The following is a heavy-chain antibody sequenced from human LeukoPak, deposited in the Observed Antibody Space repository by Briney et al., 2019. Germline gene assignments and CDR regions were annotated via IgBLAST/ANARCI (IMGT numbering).Heavy chain of an antibody. V-gene: IGHV1-18*01. CDR2: ISAYNGNT. CDR3: ARDRGIAGYDAFDI. D-gene: IGHD6-13*01. J-gene: IGHJ3*02. CDR1: GYTFTSYG. Sequence: GASVKVSCKASGYTFTSYGISWVRQAPGQGLEWMGWISAYNGNTNYAQKLQGRVTMTTDTSTSTVYMELSSLRSEDTAVYYCARDRGIAGYDAFDIWGQGTMVTVSS.